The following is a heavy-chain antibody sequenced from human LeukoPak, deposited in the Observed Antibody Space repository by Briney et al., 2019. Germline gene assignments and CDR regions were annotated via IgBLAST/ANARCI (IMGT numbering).Heavy chain of an antibody. CDR1: GGSISSSSYY. D-gene: IGHD2-21*02. V-gene: IGHV4-39*07. CDR2: IYYSGST. CDR3: ARRLETYCGGDCYAFDY. Sequence: SETLSLTCTVSGGSISSSSYYWGWIRQPPGKGLEWIGSIYYSGSTYYNPSLKSRVTISVDTSKNQFSLKLSSVTAADTAVYYCARRLETYCGGDCYAFDYWGQGTLVTVSS. J-gene: IGHJ4*02.